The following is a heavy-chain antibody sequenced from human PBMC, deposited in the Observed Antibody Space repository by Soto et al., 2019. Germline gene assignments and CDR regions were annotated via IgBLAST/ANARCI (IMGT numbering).Heavy chain of an antibody. CDR3: ARQIYDSDTGPNFQYYFDS. V-gene: IGHV5-10-1*01. Sequence: GESLKISCKGSGYSFAGYWITWVRQKPGKGPEWMGRIDPSDSQTYYSPSFRGHVTISATKSIATVFLQWSSLRASDTAMYYCARQIYDSDTGPNFQYYFDSWGQGTPVTVSS. CDR2: IDPSDSQT. CDR1: GYSFAGYW. D-gene: IGHD3-22*01. J-gene: IGHJ4*02.